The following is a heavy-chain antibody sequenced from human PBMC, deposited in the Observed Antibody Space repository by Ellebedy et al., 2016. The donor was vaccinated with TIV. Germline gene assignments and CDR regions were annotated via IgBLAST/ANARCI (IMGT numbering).Heavy chain of an antibody. D-gene: IGHD5-18*01. Sequence: ASVKVSCXASGHIFTKNYIYWMRQAPGQGLEWVGWMDPRSVATNYAQKFQDRVTMSRDTSITTAYMELSGLRSDDTAVYYCARGRGYNYGYPTEGGLFDSWGQGTLVTVSS. CDR2: MDPRSVAT. J-gene: IGHJ4*02. V-gene: IGHV1-2*02. CDR1: GHIFTKNY. CDR3: ARGRGYNYGYPTEGGLFDS.